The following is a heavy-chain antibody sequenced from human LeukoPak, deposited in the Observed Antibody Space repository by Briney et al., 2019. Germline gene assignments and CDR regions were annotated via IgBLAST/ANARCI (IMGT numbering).Heavy chain of an antibody. V-gene: IGHV1-18*01. CDR2: ISTYNGNS. CDR3: ARSAYCGGDCYSYYFDY. J-gene: IGHJ4*02. Sequence: ASVKVSCKASGYTFTSYGITWVRQAPGQGLEWMGWISTYNGNSNYAQKLQGRVTMTTDTSTSTAYMELRSLRSDDTAVYYCARSAYCGGDCYSYYFDYWGQGTVVTVSS. D-gene: IGHD2-21*02. CDR1: GYTFTSYG.